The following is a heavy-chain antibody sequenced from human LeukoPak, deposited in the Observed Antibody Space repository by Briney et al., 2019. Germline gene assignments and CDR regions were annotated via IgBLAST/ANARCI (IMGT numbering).Heavy chain of an antibody. CDR3: ARGDRFSRLDP. CDR1: GYTSTGYY. D-gene: IGHD3-3*01. CDR2: MNPNSGNT. J-gene: IGHJ5*02. V-gene: IGHV1-8*02. Sequence: ASVKVSCKASGYTSTGYYMHWVRQAPGQGLEWMGWMNPNSGNTGYAQKFQGRVTMTRNTSISTAYMELSSLRSEDTAVYYCARGDRFSRLDPWGQGTLVTVSS.